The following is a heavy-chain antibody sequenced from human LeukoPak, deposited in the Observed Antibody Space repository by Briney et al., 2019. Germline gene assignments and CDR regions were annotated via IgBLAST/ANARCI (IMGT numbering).Heavy chain of an antibody. Sequence: GGSVRLSCAASGFTFSSYDVSWARQAPGKGLGWVSVIYSGGSTYYADSVKGRFTISRDNSKNTLYLQMNSLRAEDTAVYYCARARDGYNRYFDYWGQGTLVTVSS. CDR3: ARARDGYNRYFDY. CDR1: GFTFSSYD. D-gene: IGHD5-24*01. V-gene: IGHV3-53*01. J-gene: IGHJ4*02. CDR2: IYSGGST.